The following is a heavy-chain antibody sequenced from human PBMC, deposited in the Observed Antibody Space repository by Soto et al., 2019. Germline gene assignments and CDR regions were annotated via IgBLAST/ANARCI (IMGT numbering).Heavy chain of an antibody. CDR3: VFDYDFLTGI. CDR2: ISSNGGST. Sequence: HPGGSLRLSCAASGFTFSSYAMSWVRQAPGKGLEWVSAISSNGGSTYYADSVKGRFTISRDNSKNTLYLQMSSLRAEDTAVYYCVFDYDFLTGIWGQGTMVTVSS. CDR1: GFTFSSYA. D-gene: IGHD3-3*01. J-gene: IGHJ3*02. V-gene: IGHV3-64D*08.